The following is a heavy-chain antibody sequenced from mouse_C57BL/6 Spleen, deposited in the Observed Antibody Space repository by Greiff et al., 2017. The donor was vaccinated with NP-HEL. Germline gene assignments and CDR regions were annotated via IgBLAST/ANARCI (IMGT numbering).Heavy chain of an antibody. CDR3: ARGSGSSYFDY. CDR1: CYTFTSYT. Sequence: VQLQQSGAELARPGASVKMSCKASCYTFTSYTMHWVKQRPGQGLEWIGYINPSSGYTKYNQKFKDKATLTADKSSSTAYMQLSSLTSEDSAVYYCARGSGSSYFDYWGQGTTLTVSS. CDR2: INPSSGYT. V-gene: IGHV1-4*01. D-gene: IGHD1-1*01. J-gene: IGHJ2*01.